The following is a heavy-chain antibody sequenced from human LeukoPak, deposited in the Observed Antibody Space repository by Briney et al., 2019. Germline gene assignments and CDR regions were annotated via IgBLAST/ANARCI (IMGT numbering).Heavy chain of an antibody. CDR3: ARGPEQWLVGGFQH. CDR1: GGTFSSYA. V-gene: IGHV1-69*13. Sequence: ASVKVSCKASGGTFSSYAISWVRQAPGQGLEWMGGIIPIFGTANYAQKFQGRVTITAGESTSTAYMELSSLRSEDTAAYYCARGPEQWLVGGFQHWGQGTLVTVSS. D-gene: IGHD6-19*01. J-gene: IGHJ1*01. CDR2: IIPIFGTA.